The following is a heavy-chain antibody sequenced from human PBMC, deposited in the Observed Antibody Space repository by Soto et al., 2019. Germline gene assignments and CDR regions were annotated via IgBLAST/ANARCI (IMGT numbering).Heavy chain of an antibody. J-gene: IGHJ6*02. CDR2: IDPSDSYT. V-gene: IGHV5-10-1*01. Sequence: PGESLKISCKGSGYSFTSYWISWVRQMPGKGLEWMGRIDPSDSYTNYSPSFQGHVTISADKSISTAYLQWSSLKASDTAMYYCAKQEWLRPGSSYYYYGMDVWGQGTTVTVSS. CDR1: GYSFTSYW. CDR3: AKQEWLRPGSSYYYYGMDV. D-gene: IGHD5-12*01.